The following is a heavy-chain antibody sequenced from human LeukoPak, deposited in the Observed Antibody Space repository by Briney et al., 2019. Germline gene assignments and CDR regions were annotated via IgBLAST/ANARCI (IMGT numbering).Heavy chain of an antibody. Sequence: GGSLRLSCAASRFTFSTYGMHWVRQAPGKGLEWVAFIRYDGSNKHYVDSVKGRFTISRDNSKNTLYLQMNGLRAEDTAVYYCAKVDGYNVGYWGQGTLVTVSS. V-gene: IGHV3-30*02. CDR1: RFTFSTYG. J-gene: IGHJ4*02. CDR3: AKVDGYNVGY. D-gene: IGHD5-24*01. CDR2: IRYDGSNK.